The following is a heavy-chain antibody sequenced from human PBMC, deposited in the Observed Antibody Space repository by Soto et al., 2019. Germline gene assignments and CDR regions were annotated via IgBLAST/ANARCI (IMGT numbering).Heavy chain of an antibody. V-gene: IGHV4-34*01. J-gene: IGHJ4*02. D-gene: IGHD3-16*01. Sequence: SETLSLTCAVYGGSFSGYYWSWIRQSPGKWLEWIGEINHSGSTNYTPSLKSRVTISVDTSKNQVSLKLSSVTAADTAVYYCARTTAFVSGTYPPAHFDYWGQGXRVTVYS. CDR1: GGSFSGYY. CDR3: ARTTAFVSGTYPPAHFDY. CDR2: INHSGST.